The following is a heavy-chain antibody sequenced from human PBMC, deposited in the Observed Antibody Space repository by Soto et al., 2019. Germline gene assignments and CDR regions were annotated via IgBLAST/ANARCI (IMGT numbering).Heavy chain of an antibody. V-gene: IGHV3-48*02. CDR3: ASTTYYDFWSGYYTFLPYFDY. Sequence: GGSLRLSCAASGFTFSSYSMNWVRQAPGKGLEWVSYISSSSSTIYYADSVKGRFTISRDNAKNSLYLQMNSLRDEDTAVYYCASTTYYDFWSGYYTFLPYFDYGGQGTLVTV. J-gene: IGHJ4*02. CDR2: ISSSSSTI. CDR1: GFTFSSYS. D-gene: IGHD3-3*01.